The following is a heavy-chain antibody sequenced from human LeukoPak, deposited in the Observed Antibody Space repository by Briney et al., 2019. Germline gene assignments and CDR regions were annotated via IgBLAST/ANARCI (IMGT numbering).Heavy chain of an antibody. Sequence: GGSLRLSCAASGFTFSSYWMSWVRQAPGKGLEWVANIKQDRSEKDYVDSVKGRFTISRDNAKNSLYLQMNSLRAEDTAVYYCARVRGGYCSSTSCSHGMDYWGQGTLVTVSS. D-gene: IGHD2-2*01. CDR3: ARVRGGYCSSTSCSHGMDY. V-gene: IGHV3-7*01. CDR1: GFTFSSYW. J-gene: IGHJ4*02. CDR2: IKQDRSEK.